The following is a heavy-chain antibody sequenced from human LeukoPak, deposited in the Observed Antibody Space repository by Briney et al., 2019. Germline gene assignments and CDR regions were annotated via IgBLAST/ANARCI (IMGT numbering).Heavy chain of an antibody. D-gene: IGHD6-19*01. Sequence: PSETLSLTCTVSGGSINSYYWSWIRQPPGKGLEWIGYIYYSGSTNYNPSLKSRVTISVDTSKNQFSLKLSSVTAADTAVYYCARSPSGWYLYFDYWGQGTLVTVSS. CDR1: GGSINSYY. J-gene: IGHJ4*02. CDR2: IYYSGST. CDR3: ARSPSGWYLYFDY. V-gene: IGHV4-59*01.